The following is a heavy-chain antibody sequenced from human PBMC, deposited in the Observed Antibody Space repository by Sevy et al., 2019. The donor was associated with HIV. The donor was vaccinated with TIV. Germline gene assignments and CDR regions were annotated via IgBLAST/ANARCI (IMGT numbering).Heavy chain of an antibody. CDR3: ARAEVDTAIEGFDY. D-gene: IGHD5-18*01. Sequence: ASVNVSCKASGYTFTRYSMNWVRQAPGQGLEWMGWINTNTGNPTYAQGFTGRFVFSLDTSVSTAYLQISSLKADDTAVYYCARAEVDTAIEGFDYWGQGTLVTVSS. CDR2: INTNTGNP. CDR1: GYTFTRYS. V-gene: IGHV7-4-1*02. J-gene: IGHJ4*02.